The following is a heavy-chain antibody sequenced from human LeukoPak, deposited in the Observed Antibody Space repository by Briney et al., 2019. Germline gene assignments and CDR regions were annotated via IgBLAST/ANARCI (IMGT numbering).Heavy chain of an antibody. D-gene: IGHD3-10*01. CDR3: ASRVYGLGSFNY. V-gene: IGHV4-39*01. J-gene: IGHJ4*01. CDR2: IYNSGTT. CDR1: GDSISSTSYY. Sequence: SQTLSLTCTVSGDSISSTSYYWDWIRQPPGKGLEWIGSIYNSGTTYYNPSLKSRVTISVDTSKNQFSLKVSSVTAADTAVYYCASRVYGLGSFNYWGQGTLVTVSS.